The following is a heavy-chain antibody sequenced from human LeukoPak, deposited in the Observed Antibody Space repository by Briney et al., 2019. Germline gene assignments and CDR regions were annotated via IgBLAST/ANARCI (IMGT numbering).Heavy chain of an antibody. Sequence: SENLSLTCTVSGGSISSYYWSWIRQPPGKGLEWIGYIYYSGSTNYNPSLKSRVTISVDTSKNQFSLKLSFVTAADTAVYYCARLSGFGVVLSYFDYWGQGTLVTVSS. CDR2: IYYSGST. CDR1: GGSISSYY. J-gene: IGHJ4*02. D-gene: IGHD3-3*01. CDR3: ARLSGFGVVLSYFDY. V-gene: IGHV4-59*01.